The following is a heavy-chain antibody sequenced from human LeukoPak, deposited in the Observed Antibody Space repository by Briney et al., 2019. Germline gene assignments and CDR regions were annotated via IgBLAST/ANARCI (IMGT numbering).Heavy chain of an antibody. Sequence: SETLSLTCAVYGGSFSGYYWSWIRRPPGKGLEWIGEINHSGSTNYNPSLKSRVTISVDTSKNQFSLKLSSVTAADTAVYYCARGVTNCSGGSCYSLFRLPLYYFDYWGQGTLVTVSS. CDR3: ARGVTNCSGGSCYSLFRLPLYYFDY. CDR2: INHSGST. D-gene: IGHD2-15*01. J-gene: IGHJ4*02. CDR1: GGSFSGYY. V-gene: IGHV4-34*01.